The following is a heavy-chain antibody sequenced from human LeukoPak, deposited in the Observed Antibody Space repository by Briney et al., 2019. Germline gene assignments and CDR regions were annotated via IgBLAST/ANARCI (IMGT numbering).Heavy chain of an antibody. D-gene: IGHD5-24*01. CDR2: ISSSSSYI. CDR3: ARSRDGYNFPFDY. V-gene: IGHV3-21*01. J-gene: IGHJ4*02. CDR1: GFTFSTYS. Sequence: GGSLRLSCAASGFTFSTYSMNWVRQAPGRGLEWVSSISSSSSYIYYADSVKGRFTISRDNAKNSLYLQMNSLRAEDTAVYYCARSRDGYNFPFDYWGQGTLVTVSS.